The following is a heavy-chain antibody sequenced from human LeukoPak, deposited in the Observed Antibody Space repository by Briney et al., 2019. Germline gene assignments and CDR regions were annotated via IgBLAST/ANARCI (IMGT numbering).Heavy chain of an antibody. V-gene: IGHV3-48*03. Sequence: GGSLRLSCAASGFTFSSYEMNWVRQAPGKGLEWVSYISSSGSTIYYADSVKGRFTISRDNAKNSLYLQMNSLRAEDTAVYYCARDGPYSGSYDFDYWGQGTLVTVSS. J-gene: IGHJ4*02. CDR3: ARDGPYSGSYDFDY. D-gene: IGHD1-26*01. CDR1: GFTFSSYE. CDR2: ISSSGSTI.